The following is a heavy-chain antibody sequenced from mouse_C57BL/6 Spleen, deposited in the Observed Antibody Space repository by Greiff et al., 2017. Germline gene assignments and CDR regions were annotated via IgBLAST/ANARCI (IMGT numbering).Heavy chain of an antibody. CDR3: ARGDYSNFGYFDV. CDR1: GFSLTSYG. J-gene: IGHJ1*03. V-gene: IGHV2-6*03. CDR2: IWSDGNT. D-gene: IGHD2-5*01. Sequence: VQLQQSGPGLVAPSQSLSITCTVSGFSLTSYGVHWVRQPPGKGLEWLVVIWSDGNTTYNSALKSRMSISKDNSKSQVFLKMNSLQTDDTAMYYCARGDYSNFGYFDVWGTGTTVTVSS.